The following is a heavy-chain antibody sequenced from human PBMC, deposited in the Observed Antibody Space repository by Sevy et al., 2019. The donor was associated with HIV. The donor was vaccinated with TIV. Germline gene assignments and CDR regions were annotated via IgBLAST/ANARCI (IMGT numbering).Heavy chain of an antibody. J-gene: IGHJ5*02. CDR1: GYTFIGYY. CDR3: ARGSSNWGYNWFDP. Sequence: ASVKVSCKASGYTFIGYYIHWVRQAPGQGLEWMGWINPNTGDTNYAQKFQGRVTMTRDTSISTAYMELNSLTSDDTAVYYCARGSSNWGYNWFDPWGQRTLVTVSS. V-gene: IGHV1-2*02. D-gene: IGHD7-27*01. CDR2: INPNTGDT.